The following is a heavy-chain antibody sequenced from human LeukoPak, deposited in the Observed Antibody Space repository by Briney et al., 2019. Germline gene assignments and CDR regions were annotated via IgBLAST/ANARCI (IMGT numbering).Heavy chain of an antibody. CDR3: MRDGHSWGLL. V-gene: IGHV4-4*07. Sequence: PSETLSLTCTVSGISINPYYWTWIRQPAGKGLEWIGRIIYTTGSTNYNPSLSSRVTMSVDTSKNQISLKLTYVTSADTAMYYCMRDGHSWGLLWGLGTLVTVSS. J-gene: IGHJ4*02. CDR2: IIYTTGST. CDR1: GISINPYY. D-gene: IGHD3-22*01.